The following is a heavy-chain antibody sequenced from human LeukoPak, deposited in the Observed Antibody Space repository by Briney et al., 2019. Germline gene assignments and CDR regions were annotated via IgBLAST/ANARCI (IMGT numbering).Heavy chain of an antibody. D-gene: IGHD6-6*01. Sequence: SETLSLTCTVSGGSISSSSYYWGWIRQPPGKGLEWIGSIYSGNTYYNPSLKSRVTISVDTSKNQFSLKLSSVTAADTAVYYCARGPEYSSSPPLDYWGQGTLVTVSS. CDR2: IYSGNT. V-gene: IGHV4-39*07. CDR1: GGSISSSSYY. CDR3: ARGPEYSSSPPLDY. J-gene: IGHJ4*02.